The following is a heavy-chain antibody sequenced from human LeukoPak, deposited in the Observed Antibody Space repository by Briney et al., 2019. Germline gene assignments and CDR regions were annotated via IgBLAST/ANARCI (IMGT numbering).Heavy chain of an antibody. D-gene: IGHD3-22*01. V-gene: IGHV3-33*01. CDR2: IWYDGSNK. CDR3: ATSWYYDSSGYYPIDY. J-gene: IGHJ4*02. CDR1: GFTFSSYG. Sequence: PGGSLRLSCAASGFTFSSYGMHWVRQAPGKGLEWVAVIWYDGSNKYYADSVKGRFTISRDNSKNTLYLQMNSLRAEDTAVYYCATSWYYDSSGYYPIDYWGQGTLVTVSS.